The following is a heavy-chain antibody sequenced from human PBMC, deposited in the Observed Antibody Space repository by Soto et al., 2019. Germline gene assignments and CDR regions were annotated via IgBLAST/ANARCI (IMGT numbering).Heavy chain of an antibody. CDR1: GFTFSDYA. Sequence: GGSLRLSCAASGFTFSDYAMSWVRQAPGKGLEWVSAIGTRDDIFYADSVKGRFTISRDDSKNTLYLQMNSLRAEDTAVYYCAGEFYTSRGWSKVIYWGQGTLVTVS. J-gene: IGHJ4*02. V-gene: IGHV3-23*01. CDR2: IGTRDDI. CDR3: AGEFYTSRGWSKVIY. D-gene: IGHD6-13*01.